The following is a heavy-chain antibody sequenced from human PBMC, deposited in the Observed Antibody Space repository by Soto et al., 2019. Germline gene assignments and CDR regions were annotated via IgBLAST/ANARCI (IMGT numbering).Heavy chain of an antibody. Sequence: GESLKISCKGSGYSFTSYWIGWVRQMPGKGLEWMGIIYPGDSDTRYSPSFQGQVTISADKSISTAYLQWSSLKASDTAMYYCARQVRRTLYYYHGMDVWGQGTTVTVSS. J-gene: IGHJ6*02. V-gene: IGHV5-51*01. CDR1: GYSFTSYW. CDR3: ARQVRRTLYYYHGMDV. CDR2: IYPGDSDT.